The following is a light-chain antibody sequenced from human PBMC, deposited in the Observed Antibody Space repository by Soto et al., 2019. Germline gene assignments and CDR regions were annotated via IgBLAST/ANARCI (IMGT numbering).Light chain of an antibody. CDR2: EDT. CDR3: FSVAPSVTWV. Sequence: QSALTQPASVSGSPGQSITISCTGTSSDVGHYNLVSWYQQHPGTAPKLIISEDTKRPSGVSNRVSGSKSGNTATLTISGLQAEDEAEYKCFSVAPSVTWVFGGGTKLTVL. CDR1: SSDVGHYNL. J-gene: IGLJ3*02. V-gene: IGLV2-23*01.